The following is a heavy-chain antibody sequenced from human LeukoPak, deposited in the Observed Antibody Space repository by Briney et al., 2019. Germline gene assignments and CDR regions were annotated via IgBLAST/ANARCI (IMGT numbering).Heavy chain of an antibody. J-gene: IGHJ3*02. D-gene: IGHD3-3*01. V-gene: IGHV1-18*01. CDR2: ISAYNGNT. CDR3: ARDREWDWSGYYLFLGGGDAFHI. Sequence: ASVKVSCKASGYTFTSYGISWVRQAPGQGLEWMGWISAYNGNTNYAQKLQGRVTMTTDTSTSTAYMELRSLRSDDTAVYYCARDREWDWSGYYLFLGGGDAFHIWGQGTMVTVSS. CDR1: GYTFTSYG.